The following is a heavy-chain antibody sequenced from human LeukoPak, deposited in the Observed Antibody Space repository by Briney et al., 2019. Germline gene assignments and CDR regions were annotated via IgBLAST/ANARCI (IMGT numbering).Heavy chain of an antibody. D-gene: IGHD3-10*01. CDR2: INPNSGGT. J-gene: IGHJ4*02. CDR3: AREVAFGQSED. Sequence: ASGKVSCKASGYTFTGYYMHWVRQAPGQGLEWMGWINPNSGGTNYAQKFQGGVTMTRDTSISTAYMELSRLRSDDTAVYYCAREVAFGQSEDWGQGTLVTVSS. CDR1: GYTFTGYY. V-gene: IGHV1-2*02.